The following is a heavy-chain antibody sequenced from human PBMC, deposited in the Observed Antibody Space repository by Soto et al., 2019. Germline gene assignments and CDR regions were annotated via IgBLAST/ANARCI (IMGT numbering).Heavy chain of an antibody. V-gene: IGHV4-38-2*01. CDR1: SSSLSIGYY. CDR3: ADADYYDSSGYWINFQH. CDR2: IYHSGST. J-gene: IGHJ1*01. Sequence: LALICAGYSSSLSIGYYWGWIRQPPGKGLEWIGSIYHSGSTYYNPSLKSRVTISVDTSKNQFSLKLSSVTAADTAVYYCADADYYDSSGYWINFQHWGQGTLVTVSS. D-gene: IGHD3-22*01.